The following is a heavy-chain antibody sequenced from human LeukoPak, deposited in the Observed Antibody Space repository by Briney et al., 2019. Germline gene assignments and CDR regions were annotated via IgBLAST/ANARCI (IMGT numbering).Heavy chain of an antibody. D-gene: IGHD5-12*01. J-gene: IGHJ4*02. CDR1: GFTFSGYA. CDR3: ARGHSGYDSNYFDY. V-gene: IGHV3-30-3*01. Sequence: GGSLRLSCAASGFTFSGYAMHWVRQAPGKGLEWVAVISYDGSNKYYADSVKGRFTISRGNSKNTLYLQMNSLRAEDTAVYYCARGHSGYDSNYFDYWGQGTLVTVSS. CDR2: ISYDGSNK.